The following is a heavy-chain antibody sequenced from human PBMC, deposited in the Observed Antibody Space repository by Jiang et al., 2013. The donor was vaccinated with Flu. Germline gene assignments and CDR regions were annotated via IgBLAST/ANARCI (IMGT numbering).Heavy chain of an antibody. CDR2: IYPDDSDT. CDR1: EYDFSNHW. Sequence: EVQLVESGPELKKPGESLRIACQGPEYDFSNHWIGWVRQVPGKGLEWMGVIYPDDSDTRYSPSFRGQVTISADKSIRTAFLHWSSLKASDTAMYYCARQGNYNWNYGFIDSWGQGTLV. D-gene: IGHD1-7*01. V-gene: IGHV5-51*01. CDR3: ARQGNYNWNYGFIDS. J-gene: IGHJ5*01.